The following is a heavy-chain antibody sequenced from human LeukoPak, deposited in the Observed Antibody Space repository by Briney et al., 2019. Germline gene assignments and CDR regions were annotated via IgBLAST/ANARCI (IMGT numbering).Heavy chain of an antibody. J-gene: IGHJ4*02. Sequence: GGSLRLSCAASGFPFSSYWMSWVRQAPGKGLEWVANIKPDGSEKSYVDSVKGRFTISRDNAKNSLYLQMNSLRAEDTAVYYCARGQMAAYWGQGTLVTVSS. D-gene: IGHD5-24*01. CDR2: IKPDGSEK. CDR3: ARGQMAAY. V-gene: IGHV3-7*05. CDR1: GFPFSSYW.